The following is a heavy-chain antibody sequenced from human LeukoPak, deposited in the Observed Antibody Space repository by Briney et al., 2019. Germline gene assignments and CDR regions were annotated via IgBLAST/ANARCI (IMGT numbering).Heavy chain of an antibody. V-gene: IGHV3-30*01. D-gene: IGHD6-13*01. Sequence: GGSLRLSCAAPGFTFSSYAMHWVRQAPGKGLEWVAVISYDGSNKYYADSVKGRFTISRDNSKNTLYLQMNSLRAEDTAVYYCARDSGFIAAAGSFDYWGQGTLVTVSS. CDR1: GFTFSSYA. CDR2: ISYDGSNK. J-gene: IGHJ4*02. CDR3: ARDSGFIAAAGSFDY.